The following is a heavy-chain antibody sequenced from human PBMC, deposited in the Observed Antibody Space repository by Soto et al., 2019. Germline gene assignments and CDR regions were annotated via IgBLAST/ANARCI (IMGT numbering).Heavy chain of an antibody. V-gene: IGHV5-51*01. Sequence: PGEPLRISCKGSGGSFLSYCIALVRPMPGKGLEWMGIIYPEDLVTKYSPSFRGQVTISADRSIGTAYLQWRSLEASDTAVYYCARQRSPHYYYSGMDVWVQGTKVTVSS. CDR3: ARQRSPHYYYSGMDV. CDR1: GGSFLSYC. J-gene: IGHJ6*02. CDR2: IYPEDLVT.